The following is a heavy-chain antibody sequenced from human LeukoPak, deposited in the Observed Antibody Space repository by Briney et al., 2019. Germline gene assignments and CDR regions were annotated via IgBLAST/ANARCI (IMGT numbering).Heavy chain of an antibody. J-gene: IGHJ5*02. D-gene: IGHD1-26*01. Sequence: GESLKISCKGSGFSFTTYWIAWVRQMPGKGLGWMVIIYPGDSDTRYSPSFQGQVTISADKSISTAYLQWSSLKASDTAMYYCARHTSGSYLGDWFDPWGQGTLVTVSS. CDR3: ARHTSGSYLGDWFDP. CDR1: GFSFTTYW. V-gene: IGHV5-51*01. CDR2: IYPGDSDT.